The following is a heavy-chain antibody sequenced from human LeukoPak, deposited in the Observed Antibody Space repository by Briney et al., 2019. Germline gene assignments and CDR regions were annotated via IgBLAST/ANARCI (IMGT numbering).Heavy chain of an antibody. J-gene: IGHJ4*02. CDR2: ITSDGAT. CDR3: TWMATVKTVDF. Sequence: GGSLRLSCIVSGLVFNDAWMSWVRQAPGKGLEWVGRITSDGATVYAAPVKGRFIISRDNSKGTFYLQMNSLKTDDTAMYYCTWMATVKTVDFWGQGTLVTVSS. V-gene: IGHV3-15*01. CDR1: GLVFNDAW. D-gene: IGHD4-17*01.